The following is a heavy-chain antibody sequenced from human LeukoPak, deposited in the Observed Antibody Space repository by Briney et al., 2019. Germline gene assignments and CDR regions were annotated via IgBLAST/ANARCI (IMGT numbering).Heavy chain of an antibody. D-gene: IGHD6-19*01. Sequence: PGRSLRLSCAASGFTFSDYYMSWIRQAPGKGLEWVSYISSSGSTIYYADSVKGRFTISRDNAKNSLYLQMNSLRAEDTAVYYCARSDSSGWSDAFDIWGQGTMVTVSS. V-gene: IGHV3-11*01. CDR1: GFTFSDYY. CDR2: ISSSGSTI. CDR3: ARSDSSGWSDAFDI. J-gene: IGHJ3*02.